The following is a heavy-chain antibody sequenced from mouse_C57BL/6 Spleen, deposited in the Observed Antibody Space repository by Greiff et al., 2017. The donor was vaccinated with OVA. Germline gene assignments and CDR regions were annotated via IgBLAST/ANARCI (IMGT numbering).Heavy chain of an antibody. CDR2: IDPEDGDT. Sequence: EVQLQESGAELVRPGASVKLSCTASGFNIKDYYMHWVKQRPEQGLEWIGRIDPEDGDTEYAPKFQGQATMTADTTSKTAYLQLSSLTSEDTAVYYCTTLAYWYFDVWGTGTTVTVSS. J-gene: IGHJ1*03. CDR1: GFNIKDYY. CDR3: TTLAYWYFDV. V-gene: IGHV14-1*01. D-gene: IGHD6-1*01.